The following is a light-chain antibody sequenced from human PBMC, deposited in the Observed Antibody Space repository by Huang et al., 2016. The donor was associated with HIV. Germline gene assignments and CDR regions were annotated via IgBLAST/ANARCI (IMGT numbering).Light chain of an antibody. V-gene: IGKV4-1*01. CDR3: QQYYHNPLT. Sequence: DIVMAQSPDSLTMSLGERATLNCRSSQSLFFSSNKRNYLAWYQKKPGQPPKLLISWASARESGVPDRFSGSGSGTDFTLTISSLQAEDVAVYYCQQYYHNPLTFGGGTKVEI. CDR1: QSLFFSSNKRNY. J-gene: IGKJ4*01. CDR2: WAS.